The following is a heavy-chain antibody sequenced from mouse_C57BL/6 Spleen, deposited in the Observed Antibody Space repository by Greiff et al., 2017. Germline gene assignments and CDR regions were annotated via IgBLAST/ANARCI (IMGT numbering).Heavy chain of an antibody. J-gene: IGHJ4*01. CDR3: ARSGYYDYDYYAMDY. D-gene: IGHD2-4*01. CDR1: GYAFSSYW. CDR2: IYPGDGDT. V-gene: IGHV1-80*01. Sequence: LVESGAELVKPGASVKISCKASGYAFSSYWMNWVKQRPGKGLEWIGQIYPGDGDTNYNGKFKGKATLTADKSSSTAYMQLSSLTSEDSAVYFCARSGYYDYDYYAMDYWGQGTSVTVSS.